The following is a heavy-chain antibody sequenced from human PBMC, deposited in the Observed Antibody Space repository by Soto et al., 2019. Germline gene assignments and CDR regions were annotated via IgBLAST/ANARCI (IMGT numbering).Heavy chain of an antibody. Sequence: QLQLQESGSGLVKPSQTLSLTCAVSGGSISSGGYSWSWIRQPPGKGLEWVGYIYHSGSTYYNPSLKSRVTISIDSSKNQFSLKLSSVTAADTAVYYCTRSSSTVTTLDYWGQGTLVTVSS. CDR2: IYHSGST. CDR1: GGSISSGGYS. J-gene: IGHJ4*02. D-gene: IGHD2-2*01. V-gene: IGHV4-30-2*01. CDR3: TRSSSTVTTLDY.